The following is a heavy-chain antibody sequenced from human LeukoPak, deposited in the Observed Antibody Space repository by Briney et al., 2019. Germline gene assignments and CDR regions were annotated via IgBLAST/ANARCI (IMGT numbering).Heavy chain of an antibody. D-gene: IGHD4-23*01. V-gene: IGHV3-21*01. J-gene: IGHJ4*02. CDR2: ISSSSSYI. CDR1: GFTVSSNY. CDR3: ARDYGGSSPFDY. Sequence: PGGSLRLSCAASGFTVSSNYMSWVRQAPGKGLEWVSSISSSSSYIYYADSVKGRFTISRDNAKNSLYLHMNSLRAEDTAVYYCARDYGGSSPFDYWGQGTLVTVSS.